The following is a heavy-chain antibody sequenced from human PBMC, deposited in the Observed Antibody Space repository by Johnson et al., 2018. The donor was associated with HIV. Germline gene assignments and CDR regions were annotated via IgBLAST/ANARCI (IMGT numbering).Heavy chain of an antibody. J-gene: IGHJ3*02. CDR2: IYSGGNT. Sequence: VESGGGLIQPGGSLRLSCAASGFTVSSNYMNWVRQPPGKGLAWVSVIYSGGNTYYADSVKGRFTISRDNSKNTLYLQMNSLRTEDTAVYYCTRDRLLWFRELWPHDALDIWGQGTMVTVSS. CDR3: TRDRLLWFRELWPHDALDI. CDR1: GFTVSSNY. D-gene: IGHD3-10*01. V-gene: IGHV3-53*01.